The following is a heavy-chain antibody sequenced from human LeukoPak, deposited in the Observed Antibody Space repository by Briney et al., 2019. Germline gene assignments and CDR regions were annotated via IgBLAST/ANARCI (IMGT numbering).Heavy chain of an antibody. J-gene: IGHJ4*02. CDR1: GFTFDDYG. CDR3: AKRYLGSGWAGSIYYFDY. V-gene: IGHV3-20*04. D-gene: IGHD6-19*01. Sequence: GGSLRLSCAASGFTFDDYGMNWVRQAPGKGLEWVSGINWNGGNTAYADSVKGRFTISRDNSKNTLYLQMNSLRAEDTAVYYCAKRYLGSGWAGSIYYFDYWGQGTLVTVSS. CDR2: INWNGGNT.